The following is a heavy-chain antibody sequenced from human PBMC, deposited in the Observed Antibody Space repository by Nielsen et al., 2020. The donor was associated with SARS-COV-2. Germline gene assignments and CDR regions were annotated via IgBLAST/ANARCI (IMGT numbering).Heavy chain of an antibody. Sequence: SETLSLTCTVSGGSISSYYWSWIRQPPGKGLEWIGYIYYSGSTNYNPSLKSRVTISVDTSKNQFSLKLSSVTAADTAVYYCARVGNLEYSSGWYVDYWGQGALVTVSS. V-gene: IGHV4-59*01. D-gene: IGHD6-19*01. CDR1: GGSISSYY. CDR2: IYYSGST. CDR3: ARVGNLEYSSGWYVDY. J-gene: IGHJ4*02.